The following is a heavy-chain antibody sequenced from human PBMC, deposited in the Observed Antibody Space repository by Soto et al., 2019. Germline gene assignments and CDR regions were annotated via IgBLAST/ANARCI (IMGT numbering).Heavy chain of an antibody. D-gene: IGHD2-8*01. J-gene: IGHJ4*02. V-gene: IGHV3-9*01. CDR3: AKDTAPGFYDANGHLDY. CDR1: GISFDDYA. CDR2: IIWDSGDI. Sequence: VQLVESGGGLVQPGGSRRLSCVVSGISFDDYAMHWVRQVPGKGLEWVSGIIWDSGDIGYADSVKGRFTISRDNAMNSLYLQMNSLKTEDTALYYCAKDTAPGFYDANGHLDYWGQGTPVTVSS.